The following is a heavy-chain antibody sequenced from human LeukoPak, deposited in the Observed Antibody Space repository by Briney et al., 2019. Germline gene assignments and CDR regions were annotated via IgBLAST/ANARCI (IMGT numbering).Heavy chain of an antibody. D-gene: IGHD5-12*01. J-gene: IGHJ4*02. CDR3: ARGPSGYHNT. CDR1: GFTFSSYS. CDR2: ISSGSRYI. Sequence: GGSLRLSCAASGFTFSSYSMNWVRQAPGKGLEWVSSISSGSRYIYYAESVKGRLTISRDNAKNSLYLQMNSLRAEDTAVYYCARGPSGYHNTGGQGTLVTVSS. V-gene: IGHV3-21*01.